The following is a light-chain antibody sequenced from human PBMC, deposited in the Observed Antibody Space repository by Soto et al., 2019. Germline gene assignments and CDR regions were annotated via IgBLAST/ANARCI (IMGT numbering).Light chain of an antibody. CDR1: SSDVGGYNY. CDR3: CSYAFF. J-gene: IGLJ1*01. CDR2: DVS. Sequence: QSALTQPRSVSGSPGQSVTISCTGTSSDVGGYNYVSWYQQHPGKAPKLMIYDVSKRPSGVPDRFSGSKSGNTASLTISGLQAEDEADYYCCSYAFFFGTGTQLTVL. V-gene: IGLV2-11*01.